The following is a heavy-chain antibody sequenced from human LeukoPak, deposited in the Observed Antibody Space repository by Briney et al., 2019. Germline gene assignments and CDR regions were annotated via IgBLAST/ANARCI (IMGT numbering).Heavy chain of an antibody. Sequence: PSETLSLTCDVSDYSITTGYYWGWIRQPPGKGLEWIGVIYHSGNTYYNPSLKSRVAISVDTSKNQFSLRLSSVTAADTAVYYCARARGSGSPYYFDYWGQGTLVTVSS. CDR3: ARARGSGSPYYFDY. D-gene: IGHD3-10*01. CDR1: DYSITTGYY. CDR2: IYHSGNT. J-gene: IGHJ4*02. V-gene: IGHV4-38-2*01.